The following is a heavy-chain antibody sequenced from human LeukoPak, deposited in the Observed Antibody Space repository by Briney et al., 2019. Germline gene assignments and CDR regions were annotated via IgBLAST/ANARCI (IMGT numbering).Heavy chain of an antibody. Sequence: GGSLRLSCAASGFTFSSYAMSWVRQAPGKGLEWVSTISGVGGNTYYADSVKGRFTISRDSSKNTLYLHMNSLRAEDTAVFYCAKLRTKYSSSPEDYWGQGTLVTVSS. CDR2: ISGVGGNT. CDR1: GFTFSSYA. V-gene: IGHV3-23*01. D-gene: IGHD6-13*01. CDR3: AKLRTKYSSSPEDY. J-gene: IGHJ4*02.